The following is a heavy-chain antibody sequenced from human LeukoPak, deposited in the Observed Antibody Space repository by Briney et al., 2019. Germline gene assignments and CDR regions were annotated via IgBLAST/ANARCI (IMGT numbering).Heavy chain of an antibody. J-gene: IGHJ6*03. CDR1: GYTFTSYA. CDR3: ARLGRTTNYYYYYMDV. V-gene: IGHV7-4-1*02. Sequence: ASVKVSCKASGYTFTSYAMNWVRQAPGQGLEWMGWINTNTGNPTYAQGFTGRFVFSLDTSVSTAYLQISSLKAEDTAVYYCARLGRTTNYYYYYMDVWGKGTTVTVSS. D-gene: IGHD4-11*01. CDR2: INTNTGNP.